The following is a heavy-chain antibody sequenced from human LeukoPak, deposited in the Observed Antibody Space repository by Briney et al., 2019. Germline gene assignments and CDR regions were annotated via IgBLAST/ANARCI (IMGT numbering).Heavy chain of an antibody. J-gene: IGHJ4*02. V-gene: IGHV3-23*01. CDR3: SKWAGVSDTSNWYGPFDH. CDR1: GFTFSSYA. Sequence: GGSLRLSCTASGFTFSSYAMSLVRQVPGKGLEWVSTISSSGGTTYYADSVKGRFTISRDNSKNTLSLQMNSLSAEDTAIYYCSKWAGVSDTSNWYGPFDHWGQGTLVTVSS. CDR2: ISSSGGTT. D-gene: IGHD6-13*01.